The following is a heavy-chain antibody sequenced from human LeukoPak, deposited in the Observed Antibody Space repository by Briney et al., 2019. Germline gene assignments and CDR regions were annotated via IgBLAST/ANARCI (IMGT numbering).Heavy chain of an antibody. CDR1: GFTVSNYY. V-gene: IGHV3-66*01. D-gene: IGHD6-19*01. CDR2: IYSGGDT. CDR3: ATSPVTGMIYFDY. J-gene: IGHJ4*02. Sequence: GGSLRLSCAASGFTVSNYYMSWVRQAPGKGLEWVSVIYSGGDTYYADSVKGRFTISRDNSKYTLYLQMNNLRAEDTAVYYWATSPVTGMIYFDYWGQGTLVTVSS.